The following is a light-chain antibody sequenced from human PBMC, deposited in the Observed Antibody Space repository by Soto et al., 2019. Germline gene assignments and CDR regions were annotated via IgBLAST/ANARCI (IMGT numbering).Light chain of an antibody. CDR3: CSYAGSSTLGVI. Sequence: QSALTQPASVSGSPGQSITIPCTGTSSDVGTYNLVSWFQQHPDKAPKLLIYEGGKRPSGVSDRFSGSTSGNTASLTISGFQAEDGADYYCCSYAGSSTLGVIFGGGTKLTVL. J-gene: IGLJ2*01. V-gene: IGLV2-23*01. CDR2: EGG. CDR1: SSDVGTYNL.